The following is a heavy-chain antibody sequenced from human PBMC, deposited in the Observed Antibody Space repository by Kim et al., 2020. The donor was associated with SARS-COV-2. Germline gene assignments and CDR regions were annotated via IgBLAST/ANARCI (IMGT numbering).Heavy chain of an antibody. CDR3: ARDSPTTGDDLRGMDV. Sequence: SVKVSCKASGGTFSSYAISWVRQAPGQGLEWMGGIIPIFGTANYAQKFQGRVTITADESTSTAYMELSSLRSEDTAVYYCARDSPTTGDDLRGMDVWGQGTTVTVSS. D-gene: IGHD7-27*01. CDR2: IIPIFGTA. J-gene: IGHJ6*02. CDR1: GGTFSSYA. V-gene: IGHV1-69*13.